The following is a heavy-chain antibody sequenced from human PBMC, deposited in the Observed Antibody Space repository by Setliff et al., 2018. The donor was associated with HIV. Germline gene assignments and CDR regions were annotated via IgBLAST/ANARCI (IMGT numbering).Heavy chain of an antibody. J-gene: IGHJ6*03. CDR2: ISAYNGII. CDR1: GYTFTNYG. Sequence: ASVKVSCKATGYTFTNYGITWVRQAPGQGLEWMGWISAYNGIINYAQNLQGRVTMTTDTSTRTAYMELRSLRSDDTAVYYCARTSTMVRGVIMDYYYYMDVWGKGSTVTVSS. CDR3: ARTSTMVRGVIMDYYYYMDV. V-gene: IGHV1-18*01. D-gene: IGHD3-10*01.